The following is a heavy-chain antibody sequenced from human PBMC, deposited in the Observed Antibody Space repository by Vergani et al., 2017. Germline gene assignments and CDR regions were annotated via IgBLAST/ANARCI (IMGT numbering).Heavy chain of an antibody. Sequence: VQLVESGGGLVKRGGSLRLSCAASGFRFSSYGMNWVRQAPGKGLEWVAVIWYDGSNKYYVDSVKGRFTISRDNAKNSLYLQMNSLRAEDTAVYYCATVGYCSSTSCYAGYFQHWGQGTLVTVSS. CDR2: IWYDGSNK. CDR1: GFRFSSYG. V-gene: IGHV3-33*03. D-gene: IGHD2-2*01. CDR3: ATVGYCSSTSCYAGYFQH. J-gene: IGHJ1*01.